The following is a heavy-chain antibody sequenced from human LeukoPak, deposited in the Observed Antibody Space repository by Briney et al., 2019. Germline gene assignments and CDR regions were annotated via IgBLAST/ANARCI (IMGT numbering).Heavy chain of an antibody. D-gene: IGHD3-9*01. J-gene: IGHJ4*02. CDR2: INPNSGGT. Sequence: ASVKVSCKASGYTFTGYYMHWVRQAPGQGLEWMGWINPNSGGTNYAQKFQGRVTLTRDTSISTAYMELSRLRSDDTAVYYCASWGTYYAILTGYYTVDYWGQGTLVTVSS. CDR1: GYTFTGYY. CDR3: ASWGTYYAILTGYYTVDY. V-gene: IGHV1-2*02.